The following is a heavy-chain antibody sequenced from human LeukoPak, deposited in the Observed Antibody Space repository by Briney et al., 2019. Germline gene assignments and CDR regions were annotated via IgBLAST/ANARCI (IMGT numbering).Heavy chain of an antibody. CDR3: ARELRDSSGYYRSFAFDY. CDR1: GYTLTSYD. J-gene: IGHJ4*02. V-gene: IGHV1-8*01. D-gene: IGHD3-22*01. CDR2: MDPNSGNT. Sequence: ASVKVSCKASGYTLTSYDINWVRQATGQGGGGMGWMDPNSGNTGYAQKFQARVTMTRNTSISTAYMELSSLRSEDTAVYYCARELRDSSGYYRSFAFDYWGQGTLVTVSS.